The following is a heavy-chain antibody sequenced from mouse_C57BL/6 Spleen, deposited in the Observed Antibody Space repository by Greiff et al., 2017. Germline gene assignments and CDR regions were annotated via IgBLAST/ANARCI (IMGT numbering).Heavy chain of an antibody. Sequence: QVQLQQSGAELVRPGASVTLSCKASGYTFTDYEMHWVKQTPVHGLEWIGAIDPETGGTAYNQKFKGKAILTADKSSRTAYMELRSLTSEDSAVCDSARRGCDYHAMDYWGQGTSVTVSS. J-gene: IGHJ4*01. CDR2: IDPETGGT. CDR3: ARRGCDYHAMDY. CDR1: GYTFTDYE. V-gene: IGHV1-15*01.